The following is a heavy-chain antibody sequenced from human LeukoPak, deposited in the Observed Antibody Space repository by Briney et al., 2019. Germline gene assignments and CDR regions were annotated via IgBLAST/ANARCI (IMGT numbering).Heavy chain of an antibody. V-gene: IGHV3-53*01. CDR2: IYSGGST. CDR3: ARETNYDYVWGSYRYADIYFDY. Sequence: GGSLRLSCAASGFTVSSNYMSWVRQAPGKGLEWVSVIYSGGSTYYADSVKGRFTISRDNSKNTLYLQMNSPRAEDTAVYYCARETNYDYVWGSYRYADIYFDYWGQGTLVTVSS. CDR1: GFTVSSNY. J-gene: IGHJ4*02. D-gene: IGHD3-16*02.